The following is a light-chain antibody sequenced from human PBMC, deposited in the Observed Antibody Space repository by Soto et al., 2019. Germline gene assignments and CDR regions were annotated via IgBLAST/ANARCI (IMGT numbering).Light chain of an antibody. J-gene: IGLJ1*01. CDR1: SSDVGGYNY. Sequence: QSALTQPASVSGSPGQSITISCTGTSSDVGGYNYVSWYQQHPGKAPKLMIYDVSNRPSGVSNRFSGSKSGNTASLTISGLKAEDEADYYCSSYTSSSTQVFGTGTK. CDR3: SSYTSSSTQV. CDR2: DVS. V-gene: IGLV2-14*01.